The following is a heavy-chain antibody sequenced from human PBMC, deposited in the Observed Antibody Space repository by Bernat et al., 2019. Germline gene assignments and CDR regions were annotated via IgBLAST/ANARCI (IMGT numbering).Heavy chain of an antibody. CDR2: ISGYNGKT. CDR3: ARDGTAGAAGTFDYYGMDV. J-gene: IGHJ6*02. D-gene: IGHD6-13*01. CDR1: GYTFTSNG. V-gene: IGHV1-18*01. Sequence: QVQLVQSGAELKKPGASVKVSCKASGYTFTSNGISWVRQAPGHGLEWMGWISGYNGKTNYAQKLQGRVTMTTDTSTSTAYMELRSLRSDDTAVYYCARDGTAGAAGTFDYYGMDVWGQGTTVTVSS.